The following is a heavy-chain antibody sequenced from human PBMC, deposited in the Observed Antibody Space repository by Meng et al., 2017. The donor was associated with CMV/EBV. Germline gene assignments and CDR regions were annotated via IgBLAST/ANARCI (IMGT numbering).Heavy chain of an antibody. Sequence: GESLKISCAASAFTFSSYTMNWVRQAPGKGLEWVSSISSSSSYIYYADSVRGRFTISRDNAENSLYLQMNSLRAEDTAVYYCAKDRRYYDSSGYFDYWGQGTLVTVSS. CDR2: ISSSSSYI. J-gene: IGHJ4*02. D-gene: IGHD3-22*01. CDR3: AKDRRYYDSSGYFDY. V-gene: IGHV3-21*01. CDR1: AFTFSSYT.